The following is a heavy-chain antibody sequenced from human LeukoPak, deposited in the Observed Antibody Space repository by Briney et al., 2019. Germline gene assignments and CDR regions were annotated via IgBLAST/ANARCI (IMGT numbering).Heavy chain of an antibody. J-gene: IGHJ6*03. V-gene: IGHV1-69*06. CDR2: IIPIFGTR. Sequence: AGGSLRLSCAASGFTFSSYGFSWVRQAPGQGLEWMGGIIPIFGTRKYAQKFQGRLTITADKSTSTAYMELSSLRSDDTAVYYCASATLRCSGGGCYEMDVWGKGTTVTVSS. D-gene: IGHD2-15*01. CDR3: ASATLRCSGGGCYEMDV. CDR1: GFTFSSYG.